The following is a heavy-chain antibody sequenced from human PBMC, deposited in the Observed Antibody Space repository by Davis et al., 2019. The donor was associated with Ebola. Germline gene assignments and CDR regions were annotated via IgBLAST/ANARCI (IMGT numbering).Heavy chain of an antibody. V-gene: IGHV3-30*12. CDR1: GFTFSSYG. Sequence: GESLKISCAASGFTFSSYGMHWVRQAPGKGLEWVAVISYDGSNKYYADSVKGRFTISRDNAKNSLYLQMNSLRAEDTAVYYCARGTTCDCWGQGTLVTVSS. CDR2: ISYDGSNK. CDR3: ARGTTCDC. J-gene: IGHJ4*02. D-gene: IGHD1/OR15-1a*01.